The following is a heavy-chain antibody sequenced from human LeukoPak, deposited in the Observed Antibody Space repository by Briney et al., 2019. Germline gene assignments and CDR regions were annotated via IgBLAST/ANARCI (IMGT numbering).Heavy chain of an antibody. CDR2: ISGSGGST. CDR1: GFTFSSYA. D-gene: IGHD6-19*01. J-gene: IGHJ4*02. Sequence: PGGSLRLSCAASGFTFSSYAMSWVRQAPGKGLEWVSAISGSGGSTYYADSVKGRFTIPRDNSKNTLYLQMNSLRAEDMAVYYCANSRQWLATGNFDYWGQGTLVTVSS. CDR3: ANSRQWLATGNFDY. V-gene: IGHV3-23*01.